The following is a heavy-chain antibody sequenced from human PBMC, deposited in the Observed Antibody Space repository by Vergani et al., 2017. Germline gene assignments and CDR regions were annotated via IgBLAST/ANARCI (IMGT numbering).Heavy chain of an antibody. Sequence: QVQLVQSGAEVKKPGASVKVSCKASGYTFTGYYMHWVRQAPGPGLEWMGWMNPNSGNTGYAQKFQGRVTMTRNTSISTASMELSSLRAEDTAVYYCARGPRYYYDSSGYYYPRPREDYWGQGTLVTVSS. J-gene: IGHJ4*02. CDR2: MNPNSGNT. D-gene: IGHD3-22*01. V-gene: IGHV1-8*02. CDR1: GYTFTGYY. CDR3: ARGPRYYYDSSGYYYPRPREDY.